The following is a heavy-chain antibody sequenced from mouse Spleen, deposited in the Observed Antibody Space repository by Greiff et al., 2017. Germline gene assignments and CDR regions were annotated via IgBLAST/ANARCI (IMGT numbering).Heavy chain of an antibody. CDR2: ISSGGGNT. J-gene: IGHJ2*01. CDR3: ARHAGNFYFDY. V-gene: IGHV5-9*01. CDR1: GFTFSSYA. Sequence: EVMLVESGGGLVKLGGSLKLSCAASGFTFSSYAMSWVRQTPEKRLEWVATISSGGGNTYYPDSVKGRFTISRDNAKNTLYLQMSSLKSEDTAMYYCARHAGNFYFDYWGQGTTLTVSS.